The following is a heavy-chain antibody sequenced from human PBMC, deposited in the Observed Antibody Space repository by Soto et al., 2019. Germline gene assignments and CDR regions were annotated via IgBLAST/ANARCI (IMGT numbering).Heavy chain of an antibody. V-gene: IGHV3-33*01. CDR2: IWYDGSNK. D-gene: IGHD3-22*01. CDR3: ARALRYDSSGYLPLEGNGGENDI. CDR1: GFTFSSYG. J-gene: IGHJ3*02. Sequence: QVQLVESGGGVVQPGRSLRLSCAASGFTFSSYGMHWVRQAPGKGLEWVAVIWYDGSNKYYADSVKGRFTISRDNSKNTLYLQMNSLRAEDTAVYYCARALRYDSSGYLPLEGNGGENDIWGQGTMVTVSS.